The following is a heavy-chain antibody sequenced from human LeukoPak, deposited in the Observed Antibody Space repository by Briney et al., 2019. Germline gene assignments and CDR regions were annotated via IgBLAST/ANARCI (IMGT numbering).Heavy chain of an antibody. CDR3: ARPVVPAAIGQRPGANRRRKVYYFDY. CDR2: MNPNSGNT. CDR1: GYTFTSYD. D-gene: IGHD2-2*01. V-gene: IGHV1-8*01. J-gene: IGHJ4*02. Sequence: GASVKVSCKASGYTFTSYDINWVRQATGQGLEWMGWMNPNSGNTGYAQKFQGRVTMTRNTSISTAYMELSSLRSEDTAVYYCARPVVPAAIGQRPGANRRRKVYYFDYWGQGTLVTVSS.